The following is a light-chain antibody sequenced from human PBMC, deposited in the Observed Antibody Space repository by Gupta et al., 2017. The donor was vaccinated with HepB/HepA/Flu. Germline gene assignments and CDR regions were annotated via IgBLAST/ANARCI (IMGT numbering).Light chain of an antibody. CDR3: ATWDDSLNGWV. Sequence: QSVLTQPPSASGPPGPRVTISCSGSNSNIGSNSVNWYQHLPGTAPKVLIYGNDQRPSGVPDRFSGSKSGTSASLAISGLQAEDEADYYCATWDDSLNGWVFGGGIKLTVL. CDR1: NSNIGSNS. V-gene: IGLV1-44*01. CDR2: GND. J-gene: IGLJ3*02.